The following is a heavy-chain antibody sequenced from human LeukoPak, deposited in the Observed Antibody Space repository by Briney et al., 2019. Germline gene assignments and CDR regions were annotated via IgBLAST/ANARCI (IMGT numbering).Heavy chain of an antibody. Sequence: QPGGSLRLSCVGSGFSFSPYWMSWVRQAPGKGLEWLANIEKHGSADYYVDSVKGRFTISRDNAKNSLSLQLDSLRVEDTAVYYCAREVPGVMVAFDLWGQGTMVTVSP. J-gene: IGHJ3*01. V-gene: IGHV3-7*01. CDR1: GFSFSPYW. CDR3: AREVPGVMVAFDL. D-gene: IGHD2-2*01. CDR2: IEKHGSAD.